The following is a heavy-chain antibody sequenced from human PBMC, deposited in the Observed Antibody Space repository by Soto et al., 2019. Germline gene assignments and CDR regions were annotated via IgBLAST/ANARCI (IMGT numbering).Heavy chain of an antibody. V-gene: IGHV3-33*01. J-gene: IGHJ6*02. Sequence: PGGSLRLSCAASGFTFSSYGMHWVRQAPGKGLEWVAVIWYDGSNKYYADSVKGRFTISRDNSKNTLYLQMNSLRAEDTAVYYCARDSRDYYYGMDVWGQGTTVTV. CDR2: IWYDGSNK. CDR3: ARDSRDYYYGMDV. CDR1: GFTFSSYG.